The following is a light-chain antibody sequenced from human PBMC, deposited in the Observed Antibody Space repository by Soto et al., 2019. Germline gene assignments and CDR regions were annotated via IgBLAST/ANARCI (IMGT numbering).Light chain of an antibody. Sequence: QSALTQPASVSGSPGQSITISCTGSSSDVGGYNYVSWYQQYPGKAPKLMIYDVSNRPSGVSIRFSGSKSGNTASLTISGLQAEDEADYYCSSYTSSNTGVFGGGTKLTVL. CDR1: SSDVGGYNY. CDR3: SSYTSSNTGV. CDR2: DVS. J-gene: IGLJ2*01. V-gene: IGLV2-14*01.